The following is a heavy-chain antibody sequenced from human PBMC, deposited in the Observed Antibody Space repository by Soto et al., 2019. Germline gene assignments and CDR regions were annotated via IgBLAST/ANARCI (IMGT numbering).Heavy chain of an antibody. J-gene: IGHJ4*02. CDR1: GYTFINYY. D-gene: IGHD2-21*02. V-gene: IGHV1-2*02. Sequence: VASVKVSCKASGYTFINYYMHWVRQAPRQGFEWMGRISPKSGGTNYAQKFKGRVRMTWDTSLKTAYMELSSLKSDDTAVYYCARPPGYISDWHYFDLWGQGTLVTVSS. CDR3: ARPPGYISDWHYFDL. CDR2: ISPKSGGT.